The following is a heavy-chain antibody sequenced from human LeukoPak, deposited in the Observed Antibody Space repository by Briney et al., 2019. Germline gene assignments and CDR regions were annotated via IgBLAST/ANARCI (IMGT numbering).Heavy chain of an antibody. J-gene: IGHJ4*02. Sequence: GGSLRLSHAASVLTVRHNFLSWVRQAPGKGREWVSVIYSDGSTYYEASVKGRFTISRDTSKNTLSLQMNSLRVEDTAVYYCAREKGRGVISPYYDYWGQGTRVTVSS. CDR2: IYSDGST. D-gene: IGHD3-10*01. CDR1: VLTVRHNF. CDR3: AREKGRGVISPYYDY. V-gene: IGHV3-53*01.